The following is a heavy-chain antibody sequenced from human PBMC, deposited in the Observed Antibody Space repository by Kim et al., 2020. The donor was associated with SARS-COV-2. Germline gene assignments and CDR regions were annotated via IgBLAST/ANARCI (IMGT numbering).Heavy chain of an antibody. CDR3: ATLDYSKIDY. D-gene: IGHD4-4*01. CDR2: T. J-gene: IGHJ4*02. V-gene: IGHV4-39*01. Sequence: TYSNPSLKRRVTISVDTSKNQFSLKLSSVTAADTAVYYCATLDYSKIDYWGQGTLVTVSS.